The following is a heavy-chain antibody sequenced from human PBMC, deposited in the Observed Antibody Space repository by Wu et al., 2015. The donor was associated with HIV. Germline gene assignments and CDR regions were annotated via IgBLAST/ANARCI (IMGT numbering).Heavy chain of an antibody. Sequence: QVQLVQSGAEVKKPGASVKVSCKASGYTFTGYYMHWVRQAPGQGLAWMGWINPNSGGTNYAQKFQGRVTMTRDTSISTAYMELSRLRSDDTAVYYCARDVGSGSYYYLYYYYGMDAWGQGTTVTVSS. D-gene: IGHD3-10*01. CDR1: GYTFTGYY. V-gene: IGHV1-2*02. CDR3: ARDVGSGSYYYLYYYYGMDA. CDR2: INPNSGGT. J-gene: IGHJ6*02.